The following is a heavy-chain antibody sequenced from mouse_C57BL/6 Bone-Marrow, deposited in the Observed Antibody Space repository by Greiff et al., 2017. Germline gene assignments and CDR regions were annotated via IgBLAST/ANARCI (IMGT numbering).Heavy chain of an antibody. CDR3: ARVGLPVGDY. D-gene: IGHD2-2*01. CDR2: ISDGGSYT. CDR1: GFTFSSYA. Sequence: EVMLVESGGGLVKPGGSLKLSCAASGFTFSSYAMSWVRQTPEKRLAWVATISDGGSYTYYPDNVKGRFTISRDNAKNNLYLQMSHLKSEDTAMYYCARVGLPVGDYWGQGTSVTVSS. V-gene: IGHV5-4*03. J-gene: IGHJ4*01.